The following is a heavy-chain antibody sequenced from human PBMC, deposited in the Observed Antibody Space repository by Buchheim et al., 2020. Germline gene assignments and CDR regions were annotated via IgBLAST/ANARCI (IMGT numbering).Heavy chain of an antibody. J-gene: IGHJ5*02. CDR3: ARATYDFWSGDNWFDP. Sequence: EVQLVESGGGLVQPGGSLRLSCAASGFTFSSYSMNWVRQAPGKGLEWVSYISSSSSTIYYADSVKGRFTISRDNAKNSLYLQMNSLRAEDTAVYYCARATYDFWSGDNWFDPWGQGTL. D-gene: IGHD3-3*01. CDR2: ISSSSSTI. CDR1: GFTFSSYS. V-gene: IGHV3-48*01.